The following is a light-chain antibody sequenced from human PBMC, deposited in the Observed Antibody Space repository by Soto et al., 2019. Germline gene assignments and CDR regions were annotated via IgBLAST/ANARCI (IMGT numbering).Light chain of an antibody. CDR3: QQYYSTPT. CDR2: LAS. CDR1: QSLLHSNGYNY. V-gene: IGKV2-28*01. Sequence: DIVMTQSPPSLPVTPGEPASISCRSSQSLLHSNGYNYLDWYLQKPGQSPQLLIYLASSRASGVPDRFSGSGSGTDFTLTISSLQAEDVAVYYCQQYYSTPTFGQGTKVDIK. J-gene: IGKJ1*01.